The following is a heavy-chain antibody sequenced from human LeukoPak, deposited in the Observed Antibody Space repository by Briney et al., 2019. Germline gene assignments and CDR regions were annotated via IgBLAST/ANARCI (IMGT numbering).Heavy chain of an antibody. CDR3: AAVGSGTGAFDY. J-gene: IGHJ4*02. CDR2: INHSGST. V-gene: IGHV4-34*01. D-gene: IGHD2-8*02. CDR1: GGSFSGYY. Sequence: PSETLSLTCAVYGGSFSGYYWSWIRQPPGKGLEWIGEINHSGSTNHNPSLKSRVTISVDTSKNQFSLKLSSVTAADTAVYYCAAVGSGTGAFDYWGQGTLVTVSS.